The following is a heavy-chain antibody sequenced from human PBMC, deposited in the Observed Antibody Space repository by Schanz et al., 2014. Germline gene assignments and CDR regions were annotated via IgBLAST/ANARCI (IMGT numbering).Heavy chain of an antibody. Sequence: QVHLQESGPGLVKPSETLSVTCTVSGGSINNYFWTWIRQPAGKGLEWIGRIYSNGISHYNPSLEGRVTVRVDTSKNKLTLNLNPLTPRDTAIYYCVRVKGEHSGHDYIVYWGQGIQVTVSP. J-gene: IGHJ4*02. CDR1: GGSINNYF. CDR2: IYSNGIS. D-gene: IGHD5-12*01. V-gene: IGHV4-4*07. CDR3: VRVKGEHSGHDYIVY.